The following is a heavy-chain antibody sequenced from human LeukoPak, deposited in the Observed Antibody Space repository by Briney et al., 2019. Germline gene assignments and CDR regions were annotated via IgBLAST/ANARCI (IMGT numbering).Heavy chain of an antibody. J-gene: IGHJ4*02. Sequence: PGGSLRLSCAASGLTFNNYGMNWVRQAPGKGLEWVSYISTRGDSTYYGDSVKGRFTVSRDNAKNSLYLQLNSLRAEDTAVYYCATDYKFYFDNWGQGTLVTVSS. V-gene: IGHV3-21*01. D-gene: IGHD5-24*01. CDR1: GLTFNNYG. CDR3: ATDYKFYFDN. CDR2: ISTRGDST.